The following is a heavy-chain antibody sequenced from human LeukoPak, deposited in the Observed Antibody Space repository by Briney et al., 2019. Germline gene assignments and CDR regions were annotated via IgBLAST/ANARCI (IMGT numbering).Heavy chain of an antibody. D-gene: IGHD6-19*01. V-gene: IGHV3-21*01. Sequence: GGSLRLSCAASGFTFSSYSMNWVRQAPGKGLEWVSSISSSSSYIYYADSVKGRFTISRGNAKNSLYLQMNSLRAEDTAVYYCARDLGSGWYYFDYWGQGTLVTVSS. J-gene: IGHJ4*02. CDR1: GFTFSSYS. CDR2: ISSSSSYI. CDR3: ARDLGSGWYYFDY.